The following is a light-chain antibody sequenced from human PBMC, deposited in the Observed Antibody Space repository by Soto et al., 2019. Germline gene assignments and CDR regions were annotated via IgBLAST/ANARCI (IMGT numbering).Light chain of an antibody. CDR3: ETWDSNTRV. CDR2: LEGSGSY. Sequence: QSVLTQSSSASASLGSSVKLTCTLSRGHISYIIAWHQQQPGKAPRYLMKLEGSGSYNKGSGVPDRFSGSSSGADRYLTISNLQSEDEADYYCETWDSNTRVFGGGTKLTVL. CDR1: RGHISYI. J-gene: IGLJ3*02. V-gene: IGLV4-60*03.